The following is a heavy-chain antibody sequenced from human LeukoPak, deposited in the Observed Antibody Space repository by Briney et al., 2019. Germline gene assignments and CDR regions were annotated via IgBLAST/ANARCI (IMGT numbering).Heavy chain of an antibody. CDR1: GFTFSSYA. Sequence: GGSLRLSCAASGFTFSSYAMHWVRQAPGKGLEWVAIISYNGSNKYYADSVKGRFATSRDNSKNTLYLQMNSLRAEDTAVYYCARDPYSSSWDDAFDIWGQGTMVTVSS. D-gene: IGHD6-13*01. CDR2: ISYNGSNK. J-gene: IGHJ3*02. CDR3: ARDPYSSSWDDAFDI. V-gene: IGHV3-30*09.